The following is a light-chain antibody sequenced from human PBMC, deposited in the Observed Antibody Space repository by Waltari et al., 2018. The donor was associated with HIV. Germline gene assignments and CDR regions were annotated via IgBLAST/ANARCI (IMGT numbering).Light chain of an antibody. J-gene: IGLJ3*02. CDR2: RND. CDR1: SSHIGSNS. CDR3: AAYDDNLPGWM. V-gene: IGLV1-47*01. Sequence: QSVLTQPPSASGTPGQRVTLSCSGRSSHIGSNSVFWYQQFPGTAPKVLIYRNDQRPSGVPDRFSASRSGTSASLVISGLRSEDEADYYCAAYDDNLPGWMFGGGTKLTAL.